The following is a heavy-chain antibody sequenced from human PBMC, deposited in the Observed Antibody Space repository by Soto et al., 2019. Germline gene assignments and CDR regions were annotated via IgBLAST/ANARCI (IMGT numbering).Heavy chain of an antibody. CDR3: AAYYAGNRPFGS. Sequence: QVQLQESGPGLVKLSGTLSLTCAVSGGSISSSNWWSWVRQPPGKGLEWIGEIYHSGSTSYNPSLKSRVSISVAKCKNQFSLNLSSVTAAYTAVYYCAAYYAGNRPFGSWRQGTLLTVSS. D-gene: IGHD6-13*01. J-gene: IGHJ4*02. V-gene: IGHV4-4*02. CDR2: IYHSGST. CDR1: GGSISSSNW.